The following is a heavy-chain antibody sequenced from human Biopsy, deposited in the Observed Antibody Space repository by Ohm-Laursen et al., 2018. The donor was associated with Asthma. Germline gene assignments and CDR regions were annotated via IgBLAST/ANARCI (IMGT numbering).Heavy chain of an antibody. J-gene: IGHJ6*02. D-gene: IGHD3-10*01. Sequence: GTLSLTCTVSGDSISSYHWSWIRQPPGKGLEWIGYVFYGGATNYNPSLKSRVTISVDTSKNQFSLRLNSVTAADTAVYYCARGPNYHGSGRAPIGMDVWGQGTTVTVSS. CDR2: VFYGGAT. CDR3: ARGPNYHGSGRAPIGMDV. V-gene: IGHV4-59*01. CDR1: GDSISSYH.